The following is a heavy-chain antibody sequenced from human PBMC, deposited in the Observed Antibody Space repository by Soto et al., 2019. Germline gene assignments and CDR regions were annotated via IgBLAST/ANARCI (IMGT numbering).Heavy chain of an antibody. CDR1: GFTFSSYE. CDR2: ISSSGSTI. V-gene: IGHV3-48*03. Sequence: EVQLVESGGGLVQPGGSLRLSCAASGFTFSSYEMNWVRQAPGKGLEWVSYISSSGSTISYADSVKGRFTLSRDNAKNSLYLQMNSLRAEDTAVYYCARDHKGGYYYYGMDVWGQGTTVTVCS. J-gene: IGHJ6*02. CDR3: ARDHKGGYYYYGMDV.